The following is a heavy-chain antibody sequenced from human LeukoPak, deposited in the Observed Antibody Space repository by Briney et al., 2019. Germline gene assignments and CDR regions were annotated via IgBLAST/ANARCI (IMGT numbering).Heavy chain of an antibody. V-gene: IGHV4-61*02. J-gene: IGHJ4*02. CDR3: PRDPIVTVDSSPPLI. Sequence: SETLSLTCTVSGASISSGTYYWSWIRQPAGKGLEWIGRIYTSGSTSYNPSLKSRVTISVDTSKNQFSLGLSSVTAADPAVYYCPRDPIVTVDSSPPLIWGQGTPVTVSS. CDR1: GASISSGTYY. CDR2: IYTSGST. D-gene: IGHD6-6*01.